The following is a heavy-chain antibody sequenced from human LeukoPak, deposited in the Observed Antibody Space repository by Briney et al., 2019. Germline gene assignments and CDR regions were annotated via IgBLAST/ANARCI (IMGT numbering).Heavy chain of an antibody. J-gene: IGHJ5*02. CDR2: IYGGGST. D-gene: IGHD1-20*01. CDR1: GFTVSNNY. CDR3: ARVAGITGIRGFDP. Sequence: GGSLRLSCAASGFTVSNNYMSWVRQAPGKGLEWVSVIYGGGSTYYADSVKGRFAISRDNSKNTLYLQMDSLRAEDTAVYYCARVAGITGIRGFDPWGQGTLVTVSS. V-gene: IGHV3-53*01.